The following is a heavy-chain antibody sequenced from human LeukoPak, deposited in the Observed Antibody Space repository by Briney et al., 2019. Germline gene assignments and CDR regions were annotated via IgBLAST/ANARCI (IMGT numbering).Heavy chain of an antibody. Sequence: GGSLRLSCAGSGFTFSSYWMSWVRQAPGKGLEWVANIKQDGSEKYYVDSVKGRFTISRDNAKNSLYLQMNSLRAEDTAVYYCAREHGDSFDYRGQGTLVTVSS. D-gene: IGHD4-17*01. CDR1: GFTFSSYW. V-gene: IGHV3-7*01. CDR2: IKQDGSEK. CDR3: AREHGDSFDY. J-gene: IGHJ4*02.